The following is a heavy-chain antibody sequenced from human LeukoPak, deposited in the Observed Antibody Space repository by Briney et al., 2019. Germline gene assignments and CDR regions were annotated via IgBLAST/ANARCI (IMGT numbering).Heavy chain of an antibody. CDR1: GFTFRSYD. CDR2: VGISGDT. CDR3: VRGGIQVSGIDEIDY. Sequence: GGSLRLSCVASGFTFRSYDMHWVRQVTGKGLEWVSAVGISGDTCYAGSVKGRFTISRENAKNSLYLQMNSLTAGDTAVYYCVRGGIQVSGIDEIDYWGQGTLVTVSS. D-gene: IGHD6-19*01. J-gene: IGHJ4*02. V-gene: IGHV3-13*01.